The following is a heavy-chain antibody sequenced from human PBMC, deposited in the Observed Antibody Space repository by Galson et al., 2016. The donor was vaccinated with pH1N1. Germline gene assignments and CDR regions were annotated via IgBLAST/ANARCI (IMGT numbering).Heavy chain of an antibody. D-gene: IGHD4-17*01. V-gene: IGHV2-5*02. J-gene: IGHJ5*02. CDR1: GFSLSTSGVG. CDR2: IYWDDDK. Sequence: PALVKPTQTLTLTCTFSGFSLSTSGVGVGWIRQPPGKALDWLALIYWDDDKRYSPSLKTRLTITKDTSKNQEVLTMINMDPVDTATDYCSHKFNGDYANWFDPGGQGTLVTGAS. CDR3: SHKFNGDYANWFDP.